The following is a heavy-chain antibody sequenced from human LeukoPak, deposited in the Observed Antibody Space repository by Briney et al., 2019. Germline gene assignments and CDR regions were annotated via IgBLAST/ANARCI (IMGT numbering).Heavy chain of an antibody. CDR3: ARVNTIFGVVTRKGAVGY. Sequence: SETLSLTCAVYGGSFSGYYWSWIRQPPGKGLEWIGEINHSGSTNYNPSLKSLVTISVDPPKNQFSLKLSSVTAADTAVYSCARVNTIFGVVTRKGAVGYWGQGTLVTVSS. CDR1: GGSFSGYY. J-gene: IGHJ4*02. D-gene: IGHD3-3*01. CDR2: INHSGST. V-gene: IGHV4-34*01.